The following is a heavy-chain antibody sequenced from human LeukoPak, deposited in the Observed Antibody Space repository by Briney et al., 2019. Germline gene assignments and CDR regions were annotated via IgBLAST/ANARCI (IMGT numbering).Heavy chain of an antibody. CDR3: ARVLGSGWPLDY. CDR2: IIPIFGTA. V-gene: IGHV1-69*13. J-gene: IGHJ4*02. CDR1: GGTFSSYA. D-gene: IGHD6-19*01. Sequence: ASVKVSCKASGGTFSSYAISWVRQAPGQRLEWMGGIIPIFGTANYAQKFQGRVTITADESTSTAYMELSSLRSEDTAVYYCARVLGSGWPLDYWGQGTLVTVSS.